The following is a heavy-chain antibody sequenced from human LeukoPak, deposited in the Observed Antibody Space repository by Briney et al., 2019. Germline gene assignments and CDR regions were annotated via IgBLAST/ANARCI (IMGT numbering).Heavy chain of an antibody. Sequence: SETLSLTCAVYGGSFSGYYWSWIRQPPGKRLEWIAEINHSGRTNYNPSLKSRVTISVDTSKNQFSLKLSSVTAADTAVYYCAKDHVDYGDPYYFDYWGQGTLVTVSS. J-gene: IGHJ4*02. D-gene: IGHD4-17*01. V-gene: IGHV4-34*01. CDR1: GGSFSGYY. CDR2: INHSGRT. CDR3: AKDHVDYGDPYYFDY.